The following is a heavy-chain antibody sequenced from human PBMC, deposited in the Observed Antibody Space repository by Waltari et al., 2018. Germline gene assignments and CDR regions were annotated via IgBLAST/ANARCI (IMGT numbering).Heavy chain of an antibody. Sequence: EVQLLESGGGLVQPGGSLRLSCAASGFTFSSYAMRWVRQAPGTGLEWVSAISGSGGSTYYADSVKGRFTISRDNSKNTLYLQMNSLRAEDTAVYYCAKDSPLYSSSWSRGAEYFQHWGQGTLVTVSS. J-gene: IGHJ1*01. CDR3: AKDSPLYSSSWSRGAEYFQH. CDR1: GFTFSSYA. V-gene: IGHV3-23*01. D-gene: IGHD6-13*01. CDR2: ISGSGGST.